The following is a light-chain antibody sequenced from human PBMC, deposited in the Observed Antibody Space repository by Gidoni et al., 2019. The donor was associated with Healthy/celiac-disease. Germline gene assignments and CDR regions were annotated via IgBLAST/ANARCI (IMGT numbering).Light chain of an antibody. CDR2: GNS. CDR3: QSYDSSLSGPYVV. CDR1: SSTIGAGYD. V-gene: IGLV1-40*01. Sequence: QSVLTQPPSVSGAPGQRVTISCTGSSSTIGAGYDVHWYQQLPGTAPKLHIYGNSNRPSGVPDRFSGSKSGTSASLAITGLQAEDEADYYCQSYDSSLSGPYVVFGGGTKLTVL. J-gene: IGLJ2*01.